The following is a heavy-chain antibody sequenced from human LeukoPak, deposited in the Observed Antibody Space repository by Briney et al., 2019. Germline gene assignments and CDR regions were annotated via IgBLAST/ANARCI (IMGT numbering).Heavy chain of an antibody. V-gene: IGHV3-23*01. CDR2: ISGSGGST. CDR3: AKVPGFGELSPAY. J-gene: IGHJ4*02. D-gene: IGHD3-10*01. CDR1: GFPFSSYA. Sequence: SGGSLRLSCAASGFPFSSYAMSWARQAPGKGLEWVSAISGSGGSTYYADSVKGRFTISRDNSKNTLYLQMNSLRAEDTAVYYCAKVPGFGELSPAYWGQGTLVTVSS.